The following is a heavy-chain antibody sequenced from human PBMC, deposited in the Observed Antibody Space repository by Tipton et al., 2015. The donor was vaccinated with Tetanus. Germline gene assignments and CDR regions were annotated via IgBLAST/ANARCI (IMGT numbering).Heavy chain of an antibody. Sequence: TLSLTCTVSGGSISSYYWSWIRQPPGKGLGWIGYIYYSGSTNYNPSLKSRVTISVDTSKNQFSLKLSSVTAADTAVYYCARYYDSSGYYRRRYTSSFDYWGQGTLVTVSS. V-gene: IGHV4-59*01. CDR3: ARYYDSSGYYRRRYTSSFDY. J-gene: IGHJ4*02. D-gene: IGHD3-22*01. CDR1: GGSISSYY. CDR2: IYYSGST.